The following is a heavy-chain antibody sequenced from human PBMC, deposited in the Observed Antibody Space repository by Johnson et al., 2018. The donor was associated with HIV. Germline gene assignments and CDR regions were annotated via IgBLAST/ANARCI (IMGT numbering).Heavy chain of an antibody. CDR2: IKQDGSEK. J-gene: IGHJ3*01. CDR3: ARESLPGYSSSNDAFDF. D-gene: IGHD6-13*01. CDR1: GFTFSNYW. Sequence: VQLVESGGGLVQPGGSLRLSCAASGFTFSNYWMNWVRQAPGKGLEWVANIKQDGSEKYYVDSVKGRFTISRDNAKNSLYLQMNSLRAEDTAVYYCARESLPGYSSSNDAFDFWGQGTIVTVSS. V-gene: IGHV3-7*05.